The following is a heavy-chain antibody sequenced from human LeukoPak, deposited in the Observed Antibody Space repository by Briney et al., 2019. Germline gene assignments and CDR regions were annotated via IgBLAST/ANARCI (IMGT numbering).Heavy chain of an antibody. CDR1: GGSISSYY. CDR3: ARVGDCSSTSCFVDY. V-gene: IGHV4-59*01. CDR2: ICCTGST. D-gene: IGHD2-2*01. J-gene: IGHJ4*02. Sequence: SETLSLTCTVSGGSISSYYWSWIRQPPGKGLEWIGYICCTGSTDYNPSLKSRVTISVDTSKNQFSLKLSSVTAADTAVYYCARVGDCSSTSCFVDYWGQGTLVTVSS.